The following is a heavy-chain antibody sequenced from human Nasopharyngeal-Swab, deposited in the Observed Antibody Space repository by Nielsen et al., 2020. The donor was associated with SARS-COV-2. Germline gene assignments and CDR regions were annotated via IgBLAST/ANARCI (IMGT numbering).Heavy chain of an antibody. CDR1: GFTFSSYS. J-gene: IGHJ4*02. D-gene: IGHD5-18*01. Sequence: GESLKISCAASGFTFSSYSMNWVRQAPGKGLEWVSSISSSSSYIYYADSVKGRFTISRDNAKNSLYLQMNSLRAEDTAVYYCARPRGYGYGYPPDYWGQGTLVTVSS. CDR2: ISSSSSYI. CDR3: ARPRGYGYGYPPDY. V-gene: IGHV3-21*01.